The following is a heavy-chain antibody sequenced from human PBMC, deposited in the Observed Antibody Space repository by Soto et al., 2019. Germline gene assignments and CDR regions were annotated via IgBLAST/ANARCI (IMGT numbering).Heavy chain of an antibody. CDR3: AHRRRYYDSSGYYHLDY. CDR2: IYWDDDK. V-gene: IGHV2-5*02. CDR1: GFSLSTSGVG. D-gene: IGHD3-22*01. J-gene: IGHJ4*02. Sequence: QITLKESGPTLVKPTQTLTLTCTFSGFSLSTSGVGVGWIRQPPGKALEWLALIYWDDDKRYSPSLKSRLTITKHTSKNQVVLTMTNMDPVDTATYYCAHRRRYYDSSGYYHLDYWGQGTLVTVSS.